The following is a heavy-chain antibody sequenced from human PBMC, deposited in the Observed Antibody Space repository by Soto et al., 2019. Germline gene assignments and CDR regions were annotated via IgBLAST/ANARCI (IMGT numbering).Heavy chain of an antibody. CDR3: ARFLRFGELSLGNWCDP. CDR1: GGSISSGGYY. CDR2: IYYSGST. Sequence: PSETPSLTCTVSGGSISSGGYYWSWIRQHPGKGLEWIGYIYYSGSTYYNPSLKSRVTISVDTSKNQFSLKLSSVTAADTAVYYCARFLRFGELSLGNWCDPWGQGTLVTVS. D-gene: IGHD3-10*01. J-gene: IGHJ5*02. V-gene: IGHV4-31*03.